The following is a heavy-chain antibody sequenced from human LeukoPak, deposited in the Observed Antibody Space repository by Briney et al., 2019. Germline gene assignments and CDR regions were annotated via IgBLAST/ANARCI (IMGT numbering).Heavy chain of an antibody. Sequence: GGSLRLSCAASGFTFSSYSMNWVRQAPGKGLEWVSYISSSSSTIYYADSVKGRFTISRDNAKNSLYLQMNSLRAEDTAVYYCARRAGAYSHPYDYWGQGTLVAVSS. CDR2: ISSSSSTI. CDR3: ARRAGAYSHPYDY. J-gene: IGHJ4*02. D-gene: IGHD4/OR15-4a*01. CDR1: GFTFSSYS. V-gene: IGHV3-48*01.